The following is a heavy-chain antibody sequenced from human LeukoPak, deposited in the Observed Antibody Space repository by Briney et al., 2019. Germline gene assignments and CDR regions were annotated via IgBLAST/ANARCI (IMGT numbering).Heavy chain of an antibody. CDR2: SRSRTDSYST. CDR1: GFTFSHYW. J-gene: IGHJ4*02. D-gene: IGHD6-13*01. CDR3: SRSPATLGTGHFDY. Sequence: GGSLRLSCAASGFTFSHYWITWVRQAPGKGLEWVGRSRSRTDSYSTEYAASLRGRFTISRDGSKNSLWLQMNNLKTEDTAVYYCSRSPATLGTGHFDYWGQGTLVTVSS. V-gene: IGHV3-72*01.